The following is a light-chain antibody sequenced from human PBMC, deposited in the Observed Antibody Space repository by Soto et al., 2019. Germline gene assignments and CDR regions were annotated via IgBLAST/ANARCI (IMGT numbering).Light chain of an antibody. Sequence: QSALTQPASVSGSPGQSITISCTGTSSDVGGYNYVSWYQQHPGKVPKLIIYDVSSRPSGVSNRFSGSKSGNMASLTISGLQADDEADYYCSSYTRRTPLVVFGIGTKLIVL. CDR1: SSDVGGYNY. V-gene: IGLV2-14*01. J-gene: IGLJ3*02. CDR3: SSYTRRTPLVV. CDR2: DVS.